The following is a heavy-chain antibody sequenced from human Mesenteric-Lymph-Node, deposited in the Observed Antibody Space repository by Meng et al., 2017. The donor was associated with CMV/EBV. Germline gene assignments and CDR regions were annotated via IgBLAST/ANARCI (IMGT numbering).Heavy chain of an antibody. CDR1: GFTFSSYW. D-gene: IGHD5-12*01. CDR3: ARDLRGKDDY. Sequence: GESLKISCAGSGFTFSSYWMHWVRQAPGKGLVWVSRLTPDGGMTDYADSVKGRFTISRDNAKSTLYLQMNSLRAEDTGVYYCARDLRGKDDYWGQGTLVTVSS. CDR2: LTPDGGMT. J-gene: IGHJ4*02. V-gene: IGHV3-74*01.